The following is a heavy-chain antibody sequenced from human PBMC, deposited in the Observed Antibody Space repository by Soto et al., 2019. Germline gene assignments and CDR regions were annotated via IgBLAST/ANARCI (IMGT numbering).Heavy chain of an antibody. D-gene: IGHD3-22*01. CDR2: ISDYNGNT. CDR1: GYTFTSYG. Sequence: QVQLVQSGAEVKKPGASVKVSCKASGYTFTSYGISWVRQAPGQGLEWMGWISDYNGNTNYAQKLQGRVTMTTATSTSTAYMELRSLRSDDTAVYYCARVDYYDRVLPSDVGFDLWGRGPLVTVSS. V-gene: IGHV1-18*04. CDR3: ARVDYYDRVLPSDVGFDL. J-gene: IGHJ2*01.